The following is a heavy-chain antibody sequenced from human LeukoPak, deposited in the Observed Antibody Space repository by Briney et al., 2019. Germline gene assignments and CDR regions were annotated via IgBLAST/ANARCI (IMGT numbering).Heavy chain of an antibody. J-gene: IGHJ3*02. CDR1: GFTFSSYA. CDR2: ISYDGSNK. Sequence: PGGSLRLSCAASGFTFSSYAMHWVRQAPGKGLEWVAVISYDGSNKYYADSVKGRFTISRDNSKNTLYLQMNSLRAEDTAVYYCARPSGAFDIWGQGTMVTVSS. V-gene: IGHV3-30*04. CDR3: ARPSGAFDI. D-gene: IGHD3-10*01.